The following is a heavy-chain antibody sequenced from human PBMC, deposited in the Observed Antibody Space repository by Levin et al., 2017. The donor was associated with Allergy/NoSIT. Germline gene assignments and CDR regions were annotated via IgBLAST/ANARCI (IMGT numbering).Heavy chain of an antibody. V-gene: IGHV4-31*03. Sequence: MASETLSLTCSVSGASISSGDYYWSWIRQHPGEGLEWIGYIYYSGSTYYKASLKSRVTISIDTSKNQFFLNLRSVTAADTAVYYCAREDGIAARPRYFDLWGRGTLVTVSS. CDR3: AREDGIAARPRYFDL. D-gene: IGHD6-6*01. CDR1: GASISSGDYY. CDR2: IYYSGST. J-gene: IGHJ2*01.